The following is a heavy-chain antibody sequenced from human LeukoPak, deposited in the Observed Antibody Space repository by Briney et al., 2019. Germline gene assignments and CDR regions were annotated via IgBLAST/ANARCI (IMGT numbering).Heavy chain of an antibody. CDR3: ARDYPKDYYYGLDV. CDR1: GHTFTGYY. Sequence: GASVKVSCKASGHTFTGYYMHWVRRAPGQGLEWMGWINPNSGGTNYAQKFQGRVTMTSDTSISTAYMELSRLRSDDTAVYYCARDYPKDYYYGLDVWGQETTVTVSS. V-gene: IGHV1-2*02. J-gene: IGHJ6*02. CDR2: INPNSGGT.